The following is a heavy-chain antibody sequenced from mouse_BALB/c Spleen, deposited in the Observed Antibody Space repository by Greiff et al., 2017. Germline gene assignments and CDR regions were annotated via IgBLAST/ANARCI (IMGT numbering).Heavy chain of an antibody. CDR1: GYTFSSYW. D-gene: IGHD2-14*01. CDR3: ARYRYAYYYAMDY. J-gene: IGHJ4*01. CDR2: ILPGSGST. V-gene: IGHV1-9*01. Sequence: QVQLQQSGAELMKPGASVKISCKATGYTFSSYWIEWVKQRPGHGLEWIGEILPGSGSTNYNEKFKGKATFTADTSSNTAYMQLSSLTSEDSAVYYCARYRYAYYYAMDYWGQGTSVTVSS.